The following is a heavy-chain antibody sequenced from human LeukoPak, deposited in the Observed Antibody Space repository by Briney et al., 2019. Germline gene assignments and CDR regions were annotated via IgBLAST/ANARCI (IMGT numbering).Heavy chain of an antibody. J-gene: IGHJ4*02. V-gene: IGHV4-31*03. CDR2: IYYSGCT. CDR1: GGSISSGGYY. CDR3: ARDGGYCSSTSCYLDY. D-gene: IGHD2-2*01. Sequence: SETLSPTCTVSGGSISSGGYYWSWIRRHPGKGLEWSGYIYYSGCTYYNPSLQSRVTISVDTSNNQFSLTPSSVTAADTAVYYCARDGGYCSSTSCYLDYWGQGTLVTVSS.